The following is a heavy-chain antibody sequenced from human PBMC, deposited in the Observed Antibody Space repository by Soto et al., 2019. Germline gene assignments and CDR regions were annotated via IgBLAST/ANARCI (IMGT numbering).Heavy chain of an antibody. Sequence: QVQLVQSGTEVKKPGASVKVSCKASGYTFTRFGINWVRQAPGQGLEWMGWISGHNGNTHSAQSYRVRGTGTTDTSMNTAYVGLSSIRLDDTAVSYCARDFEAGGQLVEGFDFWGQGTLVTVSS. D-gene: IGHD6-6*01. CDR3: ARDFEAGGQLVEGFDF. CDR1: GYTFTRFG. CDR2: ISGHNGNT. V-gene: IGHV1-18*01. J-gene: IGHJ4*02.